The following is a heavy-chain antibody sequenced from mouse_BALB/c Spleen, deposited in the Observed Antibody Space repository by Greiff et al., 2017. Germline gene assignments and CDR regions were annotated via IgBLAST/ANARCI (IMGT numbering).Heavy chain of an antibody. D-gene: IGHD2-3*01. Sequence: EVQLQESGPSLVKPSQTLSLTCSVTGDSITSGYWNWIRKFPGNKLEYMGYISYSGSTYYNPSLKSRISITRDTSKNQYYLQLNSVTTEDTATYYCARMEDGYYFAWFAYWGQGTLVTVSA. CDR2: ISYSGST. V-gene: IGHV3-8*02. J-gene: IGHJ3*01. CDR1: GDSITSGY. CDR3: ARMEDGYYFAWFAY.